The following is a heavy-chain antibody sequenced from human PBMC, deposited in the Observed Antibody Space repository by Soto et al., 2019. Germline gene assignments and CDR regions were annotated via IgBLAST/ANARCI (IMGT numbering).Heavy chain of an antibody. V-gene: IGHV3-53*01. Sequence: EVQLVESGGGLIQPGGSLRLSCAASGFTVSSNYMSWVRQAPGKGLDWVSVIYSGGSTYYADSVKGRFTISRDNSKNTVHLQMNSLRAEDTAVYYCAREWELPNYYGMDVWGQGTTVTVSS. CDR1: GFTVSSNY. J-gene: IGHJ6*02. CDR2: IYSGGST. CDR3: AREWELPNYYGMDV. D-gene: IGHD1-26*01.